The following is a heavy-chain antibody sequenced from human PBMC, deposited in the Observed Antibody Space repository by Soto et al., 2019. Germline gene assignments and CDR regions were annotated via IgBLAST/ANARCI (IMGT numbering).Heavy chain of an antibody. CDR1: GGSISIYY. CDR2: IYYSGST. V-gene: IGHV4-59*01. Sequence: SETLSLTCTVSGGSISIYYWSWIRQPPGKGLEWIGYIYYSGSTNYNPSLKCRVTISVDTSKNQFSLKLSSVTAADTAVYYCARVGGTYYYDSSGPFDYWGQGTLGTVSS. J-gene: IGHJ4*02. D-gene: IGHD3-22*01. CDR3: ARVGGTYYYDSSGPFDY.